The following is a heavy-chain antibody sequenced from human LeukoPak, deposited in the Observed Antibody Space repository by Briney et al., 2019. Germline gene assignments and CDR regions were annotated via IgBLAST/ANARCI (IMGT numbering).Heavy chain of an antibody. D-gene: IGHD2-2*01. J-gene: IGHJ2*01. V-gene: IGHV3-48*01. Sequence: PGGSLRLSCAASGFTFSSQSMNWVRQAPGKGPEWVSYISSSSSTLYYADSVKGRFTISRDNAKNLLYLQMDSLRAGDTAVYYCAKTSPYQLSFDLWGRGTLVTVSS. CDR3: AKTSPYQLSFDL. CDR1: GFTFSSQS. CDR2: ISSSSSTL.